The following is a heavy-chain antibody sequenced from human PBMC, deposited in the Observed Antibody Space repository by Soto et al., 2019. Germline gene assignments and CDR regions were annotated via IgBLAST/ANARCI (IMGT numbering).Heavy chain of an antibody. CDR2: IDPSDSQT. D-gene: IGHD3-22*01. Sequence: ESLKISCKVSGYSLAGYWITWVRQKPGKGLEWMGRIDPSDSQTYYSPSFRGHVTISATKSITTVFLQWSSLRASDTAMYYCARQIYDSDTGPNFQYYFDSWSQGTPVTVS. CDR3: ARQIYDSDTGPNFQYYFDS. J-gene: IGHJ4*02. CDR1: GYSLAGYW. V-gene: IGHV5-10-1*01.